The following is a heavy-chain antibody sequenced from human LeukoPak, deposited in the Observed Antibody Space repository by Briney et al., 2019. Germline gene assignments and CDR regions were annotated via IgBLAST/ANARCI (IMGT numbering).Heavy chain of an antibody. D-gene: IGHD2-2*01. Sequence: ASVKVSCKASGYTFTSYDINWVRQANGQGLEWMGWMNPNSGNTGYAQKFQGRVTMTRNTSISTAYVELSSLRSEDTAVYYCARSYCSSTSCYGNWFDPWGQGTLVTVSS. CDR3: ARSYCSSTSCYGNWFDP. CDR2: MNPNSGNT. V-gene: IGHV1-8*01. CDR1: GYTFTSYD. J-gene: IGHJ5*02.